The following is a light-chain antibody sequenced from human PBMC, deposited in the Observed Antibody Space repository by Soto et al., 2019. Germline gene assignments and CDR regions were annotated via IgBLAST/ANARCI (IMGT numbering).Light chain of an antibody. CDR3: QQYNTYPLT. Sequence: DIQMTQSPSTLSASVGDRVTITCRASQTISSLLAWYQQKPGRAPTLLIYKASTLESGVPSRFSGSGSGTEFTLTISSLQADDSAIYYCQQYNTYPLTFGQGTRLEIK. J-gene: IGKJ5*01. CDR2: KAS. V-gene: IGKV1-5*03. CDR1: QTISSL.